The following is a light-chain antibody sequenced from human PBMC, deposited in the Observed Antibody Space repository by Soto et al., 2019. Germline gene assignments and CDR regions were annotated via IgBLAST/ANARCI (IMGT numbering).Light chain of an antibody. Sequence: QSVLTQPPSLSGTPGQTVTISCIGSSSNIGSAIVNWYQQVPGTAPKHLIYINSQRPSGVPDRFSGSKSGTSASLVITGLRPEDEADYYCVAWDDNLSSRVFGGGTKLTLL. CDR3: VAWDDNLSSRV. CDR1: SSNIGSAI. J-gene: IGLJ3*02. CDR2: INS. V-gene: IGLV1-47*02.